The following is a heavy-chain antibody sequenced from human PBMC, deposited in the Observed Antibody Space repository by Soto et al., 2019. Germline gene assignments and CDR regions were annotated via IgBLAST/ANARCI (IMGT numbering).Heavy chain of an antibody. CDR3: ARGHYGPYGSGSDSYYCYYGMDV. D-gene: IGHD3-10*01. CDR2: IYYSGST. J-gene: IGHJ6*02. Sequence: TLSLTCTVSGGSISSGGYYWSWIRQHPGKGLEWIGYIYYSGSTYYNPSLKSRVTISVDTSKNQFSLKLSSVTAADTAVYYCARGHYGPYGSGSDSYYCYYGMDVWGQGNTVAACS. CDR1: GGSISSGGYY. V-gene: IGHV4-31*03.